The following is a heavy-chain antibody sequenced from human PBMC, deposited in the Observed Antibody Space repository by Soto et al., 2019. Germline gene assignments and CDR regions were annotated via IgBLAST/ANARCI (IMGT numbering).Heavy chain of an antibody. CDR2: ISYDGSNK. D-gene: IGHD2-2*01. J-gene: IGHJ5*02. V-gene: IGHV3-30*18. CDR3: AQGLTVVVPLTFDP. Sequence: QVQLVESGGGVVQPGRSLRLSCAASGFTFSSYGMHWVRQAPGEGLEWVAVISYDGSNKYYADSVKGRFTISRDNSKNTLYLQMDSLRAEDTAVYYCAQGLTVVVPLTFDPWGQGTLVTVSS. CDR1: GFTFSSYG.